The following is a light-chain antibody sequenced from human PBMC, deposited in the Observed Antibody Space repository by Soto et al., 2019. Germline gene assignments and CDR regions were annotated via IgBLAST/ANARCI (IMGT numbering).Light chain of an antibody. CDR1: QSLLNSNGYNY. J-gene: IGKJ4*01. V-gene: IGKV2-28*01. CDR3: MQPLQTPFT. Sequence: VVTQTPLSLPVTPGERASISRRSRQSLLNSNGYNYLDWYLQKPGQSPQLLIYMGSNRASGVPDRFSGSGSGTDFTLKISRVEAEDVGVYYCMQPLQTPFTSAGRTKVDI. CDR2: MGS.